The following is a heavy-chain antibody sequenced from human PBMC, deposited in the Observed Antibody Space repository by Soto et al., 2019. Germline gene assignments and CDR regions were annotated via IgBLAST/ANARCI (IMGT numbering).Heavy chain of an antibody. V-gene: IGHV4-31*03. Sequence: QVQLQESGPGLVKPSQTLSLTCTVSGGSIRSGGYYWSWIRQHPGKGLEWIGYIYYSGSTYYNPSLKSRVTISVDTSKNQCSLKVSSVTAADTAVYYWARDRPHYGSGSYAVESLDYWGQGTLVTVSS. CDR1: GGSIRSGGYY. CDR2: IYYSGST. D-gene: IGHD3-10*01. J-gene: IGHJ4*02. CDR3: ARDRPHYGSGSYAVESLDY.